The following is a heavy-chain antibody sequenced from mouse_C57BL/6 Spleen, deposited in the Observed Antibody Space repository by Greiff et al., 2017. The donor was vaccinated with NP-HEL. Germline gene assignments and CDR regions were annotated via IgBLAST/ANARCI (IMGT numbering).Heavy chain of an antibody. D-gene: IGHD1-1*01. CDR3: TAPIATVVAPYAMDD. CDR2: IDPENGDT. Sequence: VQLQQSGAELVRPGASVKLSCTASGFNIKDDYMHWVKQRPEQGLEWIGWIDPENGDTEYASKFQGKATITADTSSNTAYLQLSSLTSEDTAVYYCTAPIATVVAPYAMDDWGQGTSVAVSS. CDR1: GFNIKDDY. V-gene: IGHV14-4*01. J-gene: IGHJ4*01.